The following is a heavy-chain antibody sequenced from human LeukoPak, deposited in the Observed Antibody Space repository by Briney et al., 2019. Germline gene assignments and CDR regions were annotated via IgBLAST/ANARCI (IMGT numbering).Heavy chain of an antibody. V-gene: IGHV3-7*01. CDR1: GFTYSSHW. Sequence: GGSLRLSCAASGFTYSSHWMSWVRQAPGKGLEWVGNIKEDGSEKYYAGSVKGRFTISRDNAKNSLYLQMNSLRVEDTAVYCCARDGGWGWDYWGQGTLVTVSS. CDR2: IKEDGSEK. D-gene: IGHD6-19*01. CDR3: ARDGGWGWDY. J-gene: IGHJ4*02.